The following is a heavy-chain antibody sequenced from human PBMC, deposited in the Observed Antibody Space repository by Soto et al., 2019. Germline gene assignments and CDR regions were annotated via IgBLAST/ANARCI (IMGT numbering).Heavy chain of an antibody. V-gene: IGHV3-21*01. CDR3: ARDRAGARSRMDV. J-gene: IGHJ6*02. D-gene: IGHD6-19*01. CDR2: ISSSSSYI. CDR1: GFTFSSYS. Sequence: EVQLVESGGGLVKPGGSLRLSCAASGFTFSSYSMNWVRQAPGKGLEWVSSISSSSSYIYYADSVKGRFTISRDNAKNSLYLQMNSLRAEDTAVYYCARDRAGARSRMDVWGQGTTVTVSS.